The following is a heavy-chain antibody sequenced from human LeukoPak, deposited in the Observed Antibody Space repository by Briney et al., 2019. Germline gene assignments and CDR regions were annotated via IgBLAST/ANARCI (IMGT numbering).Heavy chain of an antibody. CDR2: ISNRVSYITTSGSTI. CDR1: GFTFSDYY. V-gene: IGHV3-11*01. J-gene: IGHJ3*01. D-gene: IGHD6-13*01. Sequence: GGSLRLSCAASGFTFSDYYMSWVRQAPGKGLEWVSYISNRVSYITTSGSTIYYADSVKGRFTISRDNAKNSVYLEMNSLRADDTAVYYCARVGRAITAAGFGAFDVWGQGTMATVSS. CDR3: ARVGRAITAAGFGAFDV.